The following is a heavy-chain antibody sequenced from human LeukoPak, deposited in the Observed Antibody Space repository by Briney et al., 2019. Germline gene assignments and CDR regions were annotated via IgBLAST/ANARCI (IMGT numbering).Heavy chain of an antibody. CDR2: IWYDGSNK. CDR3: ARTPDGSALDY. D-gene: IGHD3-10*01. Sequence: GGSLRLSCAASGFTFSSCGMHWVRQAPGKGLEWVAVIWYDGSNKYYADSVKGRFTISRDNSKNTLYLQMNSLRAEDTAVYYCARTPDGSALDYWGQGTLVTVSS. CDR1: GFTFSSCG. V-gene: IGHV3-33*01. J-gene: IGHJ4*02.